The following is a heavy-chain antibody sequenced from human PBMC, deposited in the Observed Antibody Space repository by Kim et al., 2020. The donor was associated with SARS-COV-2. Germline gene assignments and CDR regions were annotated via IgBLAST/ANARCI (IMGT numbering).Heavy chain of an antibody. J-gene: IGHJ4*02. CDR3: ASCSGWYWTPGFDY. D-gene: IGHD6-19*01. V-gene: IGHV4-4*02. Sequence: PSLRTRVTRSVDKSKNQFSRKLSSVTAADTAVYYCASCSGWYWTPGFDYWGQGTLVTVSS.